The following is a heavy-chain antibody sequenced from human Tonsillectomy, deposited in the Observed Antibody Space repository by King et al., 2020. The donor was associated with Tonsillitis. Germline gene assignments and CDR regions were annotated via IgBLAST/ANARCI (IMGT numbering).Heavy chain of an antibody. CDR1: GFTFDEYA. J-gene: IGHJ6*02. V-gene: IGHV3-9*01. CDR3: AKAIYGTFGMDV. D-gene: IGHD3-10*01. Sequence: VQLVESGGGLVQPGRSLRLSCAASGFTFDEYAMHWVRQATGKGLEWVSGISWNSGSIGYADSVKGRFTISRDNAKKSLYLQMNSLRAEDTALYYCAKAIYGTFGMDVWGQGTTVTVSS. CDR2: ISWNSGSI.